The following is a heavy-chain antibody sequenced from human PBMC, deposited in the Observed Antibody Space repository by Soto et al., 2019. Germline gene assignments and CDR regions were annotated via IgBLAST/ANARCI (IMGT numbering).Heavy chain of an antibody. Sequence: ETLSLTCAVYGGSFSGYYWSWVRQAPGKGLEWVSAISGSGGSTYYADSVKGRFTISRDNSKNTLYLQMNSLRAEDTAVYYCAGDVLRYFDWLVPDDYWGQGTLVTVSS. J-gene: IGHJ4*02. CDR1: GGSFSGYY. D-gene: IGHD3-9*01. CDR2: ISGSGGST. V-gene: IGHV3-23*01. CDR3: AGDVLRYFDWLVPDDY.